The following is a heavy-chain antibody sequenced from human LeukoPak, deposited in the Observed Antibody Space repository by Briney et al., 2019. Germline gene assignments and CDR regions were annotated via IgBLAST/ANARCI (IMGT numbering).Heavy chain of an antibody. CDR3: ARGVEN. CDR1: GCTFNTYS. J-gene: IGHJ4*02. Sequence: GGSLRLSCAASGCTFNTYSLDWVRQAPGKGLEWVSSISHNSNYIYYADSVKGRFTVSRDNAKNSLFLQMNSLRAEDTAVYYCARGVENWGQGTLVIVSS. CDR2: ISHNSNYI. V-gene: IGHV3-21*01.